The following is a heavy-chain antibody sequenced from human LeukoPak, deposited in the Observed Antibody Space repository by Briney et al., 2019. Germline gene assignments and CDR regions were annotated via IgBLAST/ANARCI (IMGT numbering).Heavy chain of an antibody. J-gene: IGHJ4*02. Sequence: GASVKVSCKASGYTFTGYYMHWVRQAPGQGLEWMGWINPNGGGTNYAQKFQGRVTMTRDTSISTAYMELSRLRSDDTAVYYCATPESGYSSGWFDYWGQGTLVTVSS. CDR3: ATPESGYSSGWFDY. D-gene: IGHD6-19*01. CDR1: GYTFTGYY. V-gene: IGHV1-2*02. CDR2: INPNGGGT.